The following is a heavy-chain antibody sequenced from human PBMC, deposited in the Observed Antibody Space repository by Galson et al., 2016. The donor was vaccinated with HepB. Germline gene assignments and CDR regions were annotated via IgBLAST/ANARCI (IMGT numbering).Heavy chain of an antibody. J-gene: IGHJ4*02. CDR3: AKDLKDGTYYLDY. CDR1: GFSFSTCA. Sequence: SLRLSCAASGFSFSTCAMTWVRQAPGKGLEWVAAISGSGAATYYADFVQGRFSISRDNAKNTLDLQMNSLRVEDAAVYFCAKDLKDGTYYLDYWGQGTLVTVTA. D-gene: IGHD5-24*01. CDR2: ISGSGAAT. V-gene: IGHV3-23*01.